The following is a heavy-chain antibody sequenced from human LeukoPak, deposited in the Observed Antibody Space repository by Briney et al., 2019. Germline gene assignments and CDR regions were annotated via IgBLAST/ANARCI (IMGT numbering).Heavy chain of an antibody. D-gene: IGHD2-2*01. CDR1: GNYW. V-gene: IGHV3-74*01. Sequence: GGSLRLSCAASGNYWMHWVRQAPGEGLVWVSHINSDGSWTSYADSVKGRFTISKDNAKNTVYLQMNNLRAEDTAVYYCVSFYETYWGRGTLVTVSS. CDR3: VSFYETY. CDR2: INSDGSWT. J-gene: IGHJ4*02.